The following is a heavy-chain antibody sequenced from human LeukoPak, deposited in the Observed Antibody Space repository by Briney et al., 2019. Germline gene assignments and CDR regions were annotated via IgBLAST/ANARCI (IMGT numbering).Heavy chain of an antibody. CDR1: GYTYTCYY. CDR3: ARVLMDTAMVFDY. Sequence: SVKDSRKASGYTYTCYYMHWVRQAPGQGVDGMGWINPNSGGTNYAQKFQGRVTMTRDKSISTAYMELIRLRSDDTAVYYCARVLMDTAMVFDYWGQGTLVTVSS. CDR2: INPNSGGT. J-gene: IGHJ4*02. D-gene: IGHD5-18*01. V-gene: IGHV1-2*02.